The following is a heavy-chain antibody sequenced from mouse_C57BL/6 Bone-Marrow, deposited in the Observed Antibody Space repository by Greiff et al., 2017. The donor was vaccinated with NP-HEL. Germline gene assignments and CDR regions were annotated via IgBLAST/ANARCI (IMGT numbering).Heavy chain of an antibody. J-gene: IGHJ4*01. CDR3: ARGGGGYAMDY. D-gene: IGHD1-1*02. CDR1: GYTFTDYY. V-gene: IGHV1-26*01. CDR2: INPNNGGT. Sequence: VQLQQSGPELVKPGASVKISCKASGYTFTDYYMNWVKQSHGKSLEWIGDINPNNGGTSYNQKFKGKATLTVDKSSSTAYMELRSLTSEDSAVYYCARGGGGYAMDYWGQGTSVTVSS.